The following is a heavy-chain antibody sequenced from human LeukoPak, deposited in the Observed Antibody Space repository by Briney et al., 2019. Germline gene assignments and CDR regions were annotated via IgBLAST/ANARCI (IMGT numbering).Heavy chain of an antibody. CDR2: ISSSSTSV. CDR1: GFTFSSYE. CDR3: AREDKCYFDL. J-gene: IGHJ2*01. V-gene: IGHV3-48*03. Sequence: GGCLRLSCAASGFTFSSYEMNWVRQAPGKGLDWVAYISSSSTSVYYAGSMEGRFSISRDNAKNSLYLHMHSLRDDDTAVYYCAREDKCYFDLWGRGTLVTVSS. D-gene: IGHD5/OR15-5a*01.